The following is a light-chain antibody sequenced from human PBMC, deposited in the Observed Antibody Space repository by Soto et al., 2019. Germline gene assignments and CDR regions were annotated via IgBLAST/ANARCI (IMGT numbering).Light chain of an antibody. Sequence: DIQMTQSPSSLSASVGDKVTITCRASQTIGSFLNWYQQKPGKAPKLLIYAATTLQIGVPSRFSGSGSGTDFNITISSLQPEDFATYYCQQSYGAPTWTFGQGTKVDIK. CDR3: QQSYGAPTWT. CDR1: QTIGSF. V-gene: IGKV1-39*01. CDR2: AAT. J-gene: IGKJ1*01.